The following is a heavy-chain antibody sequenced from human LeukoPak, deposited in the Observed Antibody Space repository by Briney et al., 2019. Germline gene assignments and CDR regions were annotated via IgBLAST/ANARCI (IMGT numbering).Heavy chain of an antibody. J-gene: IGHJ5*02. CDR1: GFTFSSYA. V-gene: IGHV3-23*01. CDR3: AKDQFFRSPKGWFDP. D-gene: IGHD3-3*01. Sequence: GGSLRLSCAASGFTFSSYAMSWVRQTPGKGLEWVSAISGSGGSTYYADSVKGRFTISRDNSKNTLYLQMNSLRAEDTAVYYCAKDQFFRSPKGWFDPWGQGTLVTVSS. CDR2: ISGSGGST.